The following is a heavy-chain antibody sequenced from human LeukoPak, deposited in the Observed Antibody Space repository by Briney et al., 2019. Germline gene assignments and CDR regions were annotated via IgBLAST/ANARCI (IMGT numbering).Heavy chain of an antibody. J-gene: IGHJ4*02. CDR2: INHSGNT. V-gene: IGHV4-34*01. CDR1: GGSFSGYY. Sequence: PSETLSLTCGVSGGSFSGYYWNWIRQSPEKGLEWVGEINHSGNTRYNPSLRSRITMSVDTSRNHFSLKLSSVTAADTAVYYCARTKEMASISYFDSWGQGTLVTVSS. D-gene: IGHD5-24*01. CDR3: ARTKEMASISYFDS.